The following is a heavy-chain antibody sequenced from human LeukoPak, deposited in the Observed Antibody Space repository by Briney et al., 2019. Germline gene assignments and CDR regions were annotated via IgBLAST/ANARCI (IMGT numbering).Heavy chain of an antibody. D-gene: IGHD6-6*01. CDR3: ARHHLYGSSFGFDY. J-gene: IGHJ4*02. CDR2: ISGYNGNT. CDR1: GYIFTSYG. Sequence: EASVKVSCKASGYIFTSYGISWVRQAPGQGLEWMGWISGYNGNTNYAQKIQGRLTVTTDPSTSTDYMELRSLRSADTAVYYCARHHLYGSSFGFDYWGQGTLVTVSS. V-gene: IGHV1-18*01.